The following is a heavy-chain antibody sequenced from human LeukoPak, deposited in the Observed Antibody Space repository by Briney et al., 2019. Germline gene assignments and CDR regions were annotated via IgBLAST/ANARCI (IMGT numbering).Heavy chain of an antibody. CDR1: GFTLSSYS. Sequence: TGGSLRLSCAASGFTLSSYSMNWVRQAPGKGLEWVSSISRSSAYIYYADSVKGRFTISRDNAKNSLYLQMNSLRAEDTAVYYCAELGITMIGGVWGKGTTVTISS. CDR2: ISRSSAYI. V-gene: IGHV3-21*01. CDR3: AELGITMIGGV. J-gene: IGHJ6*04. D-gene: IGHD3-10*02.